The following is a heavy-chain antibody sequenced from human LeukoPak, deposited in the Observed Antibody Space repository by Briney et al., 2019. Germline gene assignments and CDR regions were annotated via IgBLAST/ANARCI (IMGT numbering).Heavy chain of an antibody. V-gene: IGHV3-23*01. Sequence: GGSLRLSCTASGVTLSSYAMSWARQAPGKGLEWVSGISSSGSGGNTYYADSVKGRFTISRDSSKNTLFLQMNSLRAEDTAVYYCAKDTYSSSPYYFDYWGQGTLVTVSS. CDR1: GVTLSSYA. D-gene: IGHD6-6*01. CDR2: ISSSGSGGNT. J-gene: IGHJ4*02. CDR3: AKDTYSSSPYYFDY.